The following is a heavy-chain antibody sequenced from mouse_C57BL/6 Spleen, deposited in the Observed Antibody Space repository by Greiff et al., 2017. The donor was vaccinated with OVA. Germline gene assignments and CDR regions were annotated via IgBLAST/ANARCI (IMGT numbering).Heavy chain of an antibody. D-gene: IGHD4-1*01. CDR3: ARGTGTDYFDY. CDR1: GYSITSGYY. J-gene: IGHJ2*01. CDR2: ISYDGSN. Sequence: EVQLKESGPGLVKPSQSLSLTCSVTGYSITSGYYWNWIRQFPGNKLEWMGYISYDGSNNYNPSLKNRISITRDTSKNQFFLKLNSVTTEDTATYYCARGTGTDYFDYWGQGTTLTVSS. V-gene: IGHV3-6*01.